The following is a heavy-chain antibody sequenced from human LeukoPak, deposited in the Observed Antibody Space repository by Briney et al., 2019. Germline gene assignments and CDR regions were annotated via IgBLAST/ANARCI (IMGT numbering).Heavy chain of an antibody. Sequence: GGSLRLSCAASGFTFSRYGMNWVRQAPGKGLEWVSYISSSSSTIYYADSGKGRFTISRDNAKNSLYLQMNSLRAEDAAVYYCAREHTPYGSGCTAAYWGQGTLVTVSS. CDR1: GFTFSRYG. CDR2: ISSSSSTI. CDR3: AREHTPYGSGCTAAY. D-gene: IGHD6-19*01. V-gene: IGHV3-48*01. J-gene: IGHJ4*02.